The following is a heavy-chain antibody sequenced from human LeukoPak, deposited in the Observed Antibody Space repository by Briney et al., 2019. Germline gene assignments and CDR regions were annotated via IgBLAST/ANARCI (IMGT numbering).Heavy chain of an antibody. CDR2: MNPNSGNT. CDR1: GYTFTSYD. CDR3: ARVGSSAQHFYYYYYYMDV. J-gene: IGHJ6*03. V-gene: IGHV1-8*03. D-gene: IGHD6-19*01. Sequence: GASVKVSCKASGYTFTSYDINWVRQATGQGLEWMGWMNPNSGNTDYAQKFQGRVTITRNTSISTAYMELSSLRSEDTAVYYCARVGSSAQHFYYYYYYMDVWGKGTTVTVSS.